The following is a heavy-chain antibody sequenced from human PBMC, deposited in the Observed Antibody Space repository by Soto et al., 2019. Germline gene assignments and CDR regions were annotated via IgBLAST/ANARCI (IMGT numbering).Heavy chain of an antibody. V-gene: IGHV1-2*02. D-gene: IGHD3-10*01. CDR3: ARRMQHGTWRFDY. CDR1: RYTFTGYY. Sequence: ASVKVSCKASRYTFTGYYMHWVRQAPGQGLEWMGWIDPNSGGTDYAQKFQGRVTISVDTSKNHFSLRLTSVTAADTAVYYCARRMQHGTWRFDYWGQGALVTVSS. CDR2: IDPNSGGT. J-gene: IGHJ4*02.